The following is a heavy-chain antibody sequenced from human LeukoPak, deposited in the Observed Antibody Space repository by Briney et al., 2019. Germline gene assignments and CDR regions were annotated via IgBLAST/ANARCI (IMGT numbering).Heavy chain of an antibody. Sequence: GGSLRLSCAASGFTFSSNYMSWVRQAPGKGLEWVSLIYSGGSTYYADSVKGRLTISRDNSKNTLYLQMNSLRAEDTAVYYCARVMRNPVRGVLYYFDYWGQGALVTVSS. D-gene: IGHD3-10*01. CDR1: GFTFSSNY. V-gene: IGHV3-53*01. J-gene: IGHJ4*02. CDR2: IYSGGST. CDR3: ARVMRNPVRGVLYYFDY.